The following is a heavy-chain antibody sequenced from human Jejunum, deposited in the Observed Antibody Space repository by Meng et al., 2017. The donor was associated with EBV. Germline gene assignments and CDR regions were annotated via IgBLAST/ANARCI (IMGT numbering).Heavy chain of an antibody. D-gene: IGHD1-1*01. CDR1: CCSNSSDYC. CDR3: ARDRCVQDY. CDR2: IHHIGSY. V-gene: IGHV4-4*02. Sequence: GPGSGTPSGTLAFTLPASCCSNSSDYCWGWGPPRHGKGLEYIGEIHHIGSYKYTPSLKGRITISVDKSNNHFTLKLGSVAAAATDVYDCARDRCVQDYWGQGTLVTVSS. J-gene: IGHJ4*02.